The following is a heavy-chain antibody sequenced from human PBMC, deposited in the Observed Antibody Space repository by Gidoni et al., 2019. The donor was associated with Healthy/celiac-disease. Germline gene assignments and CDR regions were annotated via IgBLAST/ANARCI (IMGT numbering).Heavy chain of an antibody. Sequence: EVQLVESGGGLVQPGRSLRLSCAASGFTFDDYAMHWVRQAPGKGLEWVSGISWNSGSIGYADSVKGRFTISRDNAKNSLYLQMNSLRAEDTALYYCAKAESSSLLYFQHWGQGTLVTVSS. CDR3: AKAESSSLLYFQH. D-gene: IGHD6-13*01. CDR1: GFTFDDYA. J-gene: IGHJ1*01. V-gene: IGHV3-9*01. CDR2: ISWNSGSI.